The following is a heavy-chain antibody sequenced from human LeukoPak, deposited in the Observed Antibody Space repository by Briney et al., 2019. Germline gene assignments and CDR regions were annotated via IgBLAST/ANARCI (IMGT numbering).Heavy chain of an antibody. D-gene: IGHD6-13*01. J-gene: IGHJ4*02. CDR1: GFTFSSYS. Sequence: GGSLRLSCAASGFTFSSYSMNWVRQAPGKGLEWVSSISSSSSYIYYADSVKGRFTISRDNAKNSLYLQMNSLRAEDTAVYYCARDLSSWYYFDYWGQGTLVTVSP. CDR3: ARDLSSWYYFDY. V-gene: IGHV3-21*01. CDR2: ISSSSSYI.